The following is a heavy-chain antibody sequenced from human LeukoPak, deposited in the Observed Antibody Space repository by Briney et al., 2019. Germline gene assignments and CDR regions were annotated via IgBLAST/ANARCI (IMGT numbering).Heavy chain of an antibody. V-gene: IGHV1-69*13. Sequence: SVKVSCKASGGTFSSYAISWVRQAPGQGLEWMGGIIPIFGTANYAQKFQGRVTITADESTSTAYMELSSLRSEDTAVYYCAREELWGPHTDYWGQGTLVTVSS. J-gene: IGHJ4*02. CDR1: GGTFSSYA. CDR2: IIPIFGTA. CDR3: AREELWGPHTDY. D-gene: IGHD5-18*01.